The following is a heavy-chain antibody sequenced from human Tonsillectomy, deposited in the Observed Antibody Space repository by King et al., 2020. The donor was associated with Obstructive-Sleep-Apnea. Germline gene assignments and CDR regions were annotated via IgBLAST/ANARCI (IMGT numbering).Heavy chain of an antibody. J-gene: IGHJ4*02. D-gene: IGHD6-13*01. CDR2: IKQDGSEK. CDR1: GFTFSSYW. CDR3: ARDTNSWTPYFDY. Sequence: VQLVQSGGGLVQPGRSLRLSCAASGFTFSSYWMSWVRQAPGKGLEWVANIKQDGSEKYYVDSVKGRFTISRDNAKNSLYLQMNSLRAEDTAVYYCARDTNSWTPYFDYWGQGTLVTVSS. V-gene: IGHV3-7*01.